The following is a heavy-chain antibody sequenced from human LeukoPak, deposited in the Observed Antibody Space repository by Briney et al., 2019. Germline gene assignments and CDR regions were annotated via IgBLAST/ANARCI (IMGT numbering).Heavy chain of an antibody. CDR2: IGSNGGST. CDR1: GFTFSSYA. D-gene: IGHD6-6*01. CDR3: AREDAARPFYYYYYMDV. J-gene: IGHJ6*03. Sequence: GGSLRLSCAASGFTFSSYAMHWVRQAPGKGLEYVSAIGSNGGSTYYANSVKGRFTISRDNSKNTLYLQLGSLRAEDMAVYYSAREDAARPFYYYYYMDVWGKRTTVTVSS. V-gene: IGHV3-64*01.